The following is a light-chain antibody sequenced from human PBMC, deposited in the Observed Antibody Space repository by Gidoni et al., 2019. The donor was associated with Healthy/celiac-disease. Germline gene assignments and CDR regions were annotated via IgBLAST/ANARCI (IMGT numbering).Light chain of an antibody. CDR2: DTS. CDR3: LLADSGAFVV. V-gene: IGLV7-46*01. CDR1: TGAVTSGHY. Sequence: QPVVTQEPSLTVSPGGTVTLTCGPSTGAVTSGHYPYWFQQKPGQAPRTLIYDTSNKHSLTPARFAGALRGGKAALTLSGAQPEDEAEYYCLLADSGAFVVFGGGTKLTVL. J-gene: IGLJ2*01.